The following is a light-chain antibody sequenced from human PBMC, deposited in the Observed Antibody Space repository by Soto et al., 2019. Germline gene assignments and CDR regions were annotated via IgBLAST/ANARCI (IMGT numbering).Light chain of an antibody. CDR3: CSYAGDISPWV. J-gene: IGLJ3*02. Sequence: QSALTQPASVSGSPGQSITISCTGTSSDVGSYNYVSWYQQHPGKAPKLIICEVSKRPSGVSNRFSGSKSGNTASLTISGLQAEDEADYYCCSYAGDISPWVFGGGTKLTVL. CDR1: SSDVGSYNY. CDR2: EVS. V-gene: IGLV2-23*02.